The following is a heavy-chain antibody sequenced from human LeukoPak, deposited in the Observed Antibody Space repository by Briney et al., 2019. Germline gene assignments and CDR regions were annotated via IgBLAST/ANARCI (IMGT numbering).Heavy chain of an antibody. D-gene: IGHD3-22*01. J-gene: IGHJ4*02. CDR1: EYTFTPYY. V-gene: IGHV1-2*02. CDR2: LNHSGGGT. Sequence: ASVSVSYTPSEYTFTPYYMHRVRQAPGHALGWMGSLNHSGGGTNYAQTFQGRVTMTRDTSNSTAYMELSRLRSEDTAVYYCARNFYFDSSFYYHYWGQVALVSVSS. CDR3: ARNFYFDSSFYYHY.